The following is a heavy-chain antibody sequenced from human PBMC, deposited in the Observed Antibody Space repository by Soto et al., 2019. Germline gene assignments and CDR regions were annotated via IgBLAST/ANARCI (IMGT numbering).Heavy chain of an antibody. CDR1: GFSLSTSRVG. V-gene: IGHV2-5*02. CDR3: ANIWITGGGASALDAFDM. J-gene: IGHJ3*02. Sequence: SGPTLVNPTQTLTLTCSFSGFSLSTSRVGVAWIRQPPGKALEWLAIIYWDDDRRYSPSLKTRLAITKDTSKNQVVLTMTNLDPGEKAQYYRANIWITGGGASALDAFDMWGQGTMVTVSS. D-gene: IGHD3-3*01. CDR2: IYWDDDR.